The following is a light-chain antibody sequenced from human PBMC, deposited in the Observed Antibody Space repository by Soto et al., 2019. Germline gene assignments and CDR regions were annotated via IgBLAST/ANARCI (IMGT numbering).Light chain of an antibody. CDR1: SSDVGGYNY. Sequence: QSALTQPASVSGSPGQSITISCTGTSSDVGGYNYFSWYQQHPGKAPKLMIYDVSNRPSGVSNRFSGSKSGNTASLTISGLQAEDEADYYCSSYTSSSTLWVFGGGTQLTVL. J-gene: IGLJ3*02. CDR2: DVS. V-gene: IGLV2-14*01. CDR3: SSYTSSSTLWV.